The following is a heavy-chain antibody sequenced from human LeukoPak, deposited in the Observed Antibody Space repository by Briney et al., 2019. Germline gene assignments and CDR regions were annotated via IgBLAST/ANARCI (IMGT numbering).Heavy chain of an antibody. D-gene: IGHD4-17*01. CDR1: VGSISSGAYS. CDR3: ARDLYGDYYGMDV. V-gene: IGHV4-30-2*01. J-gene: IGHJ6*02. Sequence: PSETLSLTCAVSVGSISSGAYSWSWIRQPPGKGLEWIGNIYHSGSTYYNPSLKSRVTISIDRSKNQFSLKLNSVTAADTAVYYCARDLYGDYYGMDVWGQGTTVTVSS. CDR2: IYHSGST.